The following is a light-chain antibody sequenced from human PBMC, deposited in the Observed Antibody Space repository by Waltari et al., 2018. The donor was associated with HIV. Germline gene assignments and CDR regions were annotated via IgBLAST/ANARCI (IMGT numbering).Light chain of an antibody. J-gene: IGKJ2*01. CDR2: AAS. CDR1: QSMSTY. Sequence: DIQMTQSPSSLSASLGDRVTITCRASQSMSTYLNWYQLKPGKAPKLLIYAASSLQSGVPSRFSGSGSGTDFTLTISSLQPEDFATYYCQQSYSAPYTFGQGTKLEVK. CDR3: QQSYSAPYT. V-gene: IGKV1-39*01.